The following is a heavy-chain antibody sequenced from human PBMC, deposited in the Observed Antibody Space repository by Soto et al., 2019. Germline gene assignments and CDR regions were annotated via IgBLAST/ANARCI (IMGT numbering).Heavy chain of an antibody. D-gene: IGHD6-13*01. V-gene: IGHV1-46*01. CDR1: GYTFTSYY. CDR2: INPSGGST. Sequence: GASVKVSCKASGYTFTSYYMHWVRQAPGQGLEWMGIINPSGGSTSYAQKFQGRVTMTRDTSTSTVYMELSSLRSEDTAVYYCARDRSYSSRHSLTFDYWGQGTLVTVSS. J-gene: IGHJ4*02. CDR3: ARDRSYSSRHSLTFDY.